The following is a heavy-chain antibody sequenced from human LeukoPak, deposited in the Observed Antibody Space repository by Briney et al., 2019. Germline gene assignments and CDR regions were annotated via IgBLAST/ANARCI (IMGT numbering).Heavy chain of an antibody. CDR3: ARDRSYIWFDP. CDR2: FYYSGST. Sequence: SETLTLTCTVSGASFSSYDWSWIRQPPGKGLEWIGYFYYSGSTNYNPSLKSRVTISVDTSKNQFSLKLSSLTAAVTAVYYCARDRSYIWFDPWGQGTLVTVSS. D-gene: IGHD1-26*01. V-gene: IGHV4-59*01. J-gene: IGHJ5*02. CDR1: GASFSSYD.